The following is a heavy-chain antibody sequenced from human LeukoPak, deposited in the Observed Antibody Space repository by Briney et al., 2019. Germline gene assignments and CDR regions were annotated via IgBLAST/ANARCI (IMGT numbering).Heavy chain of an antibody. CDR3: ARDLGGETY. D-gene: IGHD3-16*01. V-gene: IGHV3-48*04. Sequence: GGSLRLSCAASGFTFSSYSMNWVRQAPGKGLEWVSYISSSRSTIYYADSVKGRFTISRDNAKNSLYLQMNSLRAEDMAVYYCARDLGGETYWGQGTLVTVSS. CDR1: GFTFSSYS. CDR2: ISSSRSTI. J-gene: IGHJ4*02.